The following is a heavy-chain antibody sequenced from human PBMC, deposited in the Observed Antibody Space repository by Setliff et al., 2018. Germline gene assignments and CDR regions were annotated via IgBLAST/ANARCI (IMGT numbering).Heavy chain of an antibody. D-gene: IGHD2-21*01. V-gene: IGHV4-61*09. CDR3: ARVALVVVIRNAFDI. J-gene: IGHJ3*02. Sequence: PSETLSLTCTVPGGSISSGSYYWSWIRQPAGKGLEWIGHIYTSGSTNYNPSLKSRVTISVDTSKNQFSLKLSSVTAADTAVYYCARVALVVVIRNAFDIWGQGTMVTVSS. CDR2: IYTSGST. CDR1: GGSISSGSYY.